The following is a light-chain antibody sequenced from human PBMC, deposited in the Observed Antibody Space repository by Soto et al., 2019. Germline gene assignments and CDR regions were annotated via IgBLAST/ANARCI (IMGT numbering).Light chain of an antibody. CDR3: QTWDTGIVV. CDR2: LNSDGSH. Sequence: QLVLTQSPSASASLGASVKLTCTLSSGHSSYAIAWHQQQPEKGPRYLMKLNSDGSHSKGDGIPDRFSGSSSGAERYLTISSLQYEDGADYYCQTWDTGIVVFGGGTKLTVL. CDR1: SGHSSYA. J-gene: IGLJ2*01. V-gene: IGLV4-69*01.